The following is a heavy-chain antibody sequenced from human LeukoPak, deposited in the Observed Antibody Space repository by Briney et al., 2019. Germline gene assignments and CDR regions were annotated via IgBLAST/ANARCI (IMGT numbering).Heavy chain of an antibody. Sequence: PSETLSLTCTVSGGSISTYYWSWVRQAPGKGLEWVSAISGSGDSTYYADSVKGRFTISRDNSKNTLYLRMNSLRAEDTAVYYCAKPWYSNSYDYWGQGTLVTVSS. V-gene: IGHV3-23*01. D-gene: IGHD6-6*01. J-gene: IGHJ4*02. CDR2: ISGSGDST. CDR1: GGSISTYY. CDR3: AKPWYSNSYDY.